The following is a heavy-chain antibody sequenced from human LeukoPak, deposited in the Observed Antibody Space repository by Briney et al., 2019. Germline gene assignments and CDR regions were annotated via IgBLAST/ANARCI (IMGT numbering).Heavy chain of an antibody. Sequence: GGSLRLSCAASGFTFSSYAMSWVRQAPGKGLEWVSGISGSGDSTYYADSVKGRFTISRDISKNTLYLQMNSLRAEDTAVYYCARQGRGYSKGEFDYWGQGTLVTVSP. CDR1: GFTFSSYA. D-gene: IGHD3-22*01. CDR3: ARQGRGYSKGEFDY. V-gene: IGHV3-23*01. CDR2: ISGSGDST. J-gene: IGHJ4*02.